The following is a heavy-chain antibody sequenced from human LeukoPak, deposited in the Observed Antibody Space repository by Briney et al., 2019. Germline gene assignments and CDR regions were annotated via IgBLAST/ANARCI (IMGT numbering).Heavy chain of an antibody. CDR2: INHSGST. V-gene: IGHV4-34*01. CDR1: GGSFSGYY. D-gene: IGHD3-10*01. CDR3: AREVREGIWFGDLYGGYFDY. Sequence: PSETLSLTCAVYGGSFSGYYWSWIRQPPGKGLEWIGEINHSGSTNYNPSLKSRVTISVDTSKNQFSLKLSSVTAADTAVYYCAREVREGIWFGDLYGGYFDYWGQGTLVTVSS. J-gene: IGHJ4*02.